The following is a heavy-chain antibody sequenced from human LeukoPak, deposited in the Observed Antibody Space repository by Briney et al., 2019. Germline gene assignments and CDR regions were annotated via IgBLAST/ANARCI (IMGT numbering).Heavy chain of an antibody. CDR3: ARVGRSRGSLPNSYYYMDV. J-gene: IGHJ6*03. V-gene: IGHV1-69*05. Sequence: SVKVSCKASGDIFNSYSISWVRQAPGQGLEWMGGIIPMFGSANYAQTFQDRDTITTDQSTSTAYMELSSLSSEDTAVYYCARVGRSRGSLPNSYYYMDVWGTGTTVTVSS. CDR2: IIPMFGSA. D-gene: IGHD1-26*01. CDR1: GDIFNSYS.